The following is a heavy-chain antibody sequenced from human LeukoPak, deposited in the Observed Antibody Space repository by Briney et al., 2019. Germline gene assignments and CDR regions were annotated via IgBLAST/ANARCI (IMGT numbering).Heavy chain of an antibody. CDR3: ASWVAAAGYYFDY. CDR2: IYYSGST. Sequence: KSSETLSLTCTVSGGSISSYYWSWIRQPPGKGLEWIGYIYYSGSTNYNPSLKSRVTISVDTSKNQFSLKLSSVTAADTAVYYCASWVAAAGYYFDYWGQGTLVTVSS. V-gene: IGHV4-59*01. CDR1: GGSISSYY. D-gene: IGHD6-13*01. J-gene: IGHJ4*02.